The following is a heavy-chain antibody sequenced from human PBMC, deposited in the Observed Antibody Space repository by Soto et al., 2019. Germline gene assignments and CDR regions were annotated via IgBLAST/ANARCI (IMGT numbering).Heavy chain of an antibody. CDR1: GFIFNNYA. CDR2: ISGNGRDP. Sequence: EVQLVESGGGLVQPGGSLRLSCAASGFIFNNYAMSWVRQAPGKGLESVSVISGNGRDPYYADSVRGRFTISNDNSKKTLFLQINSLRAEDTAVYYCAKHLQYVSGWPLDYWGQGALVTVSS. J-gene: IGHJ4*02. CDR3: AKHLQYVSGWPLDY. D-gene: IGHD6-19*01. V-gene: IGHV3-23*04.